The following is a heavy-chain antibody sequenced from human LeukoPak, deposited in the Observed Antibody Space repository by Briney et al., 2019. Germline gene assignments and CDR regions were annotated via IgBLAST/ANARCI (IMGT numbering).Heavy chain of an antibody. Sequence: ASVKVSCKTSGYTFTSYYIHWLRQAPGQRVEWMGWTDPKSGATKYEHFQGRVTMTMDTSISTAYMELSRLTSDDTAVYYCARGNFYDNKGYSPELRYWGQGTLVTVSS. J-gene: IGHJ4*02. CDR3: ARGNFYDNKGYSPELRY. CDR2: TDPKSGAT. V-gene: IGHV1-2*02. D-gene: IGHD3-10*01. CDR1: GYTFTSYY.